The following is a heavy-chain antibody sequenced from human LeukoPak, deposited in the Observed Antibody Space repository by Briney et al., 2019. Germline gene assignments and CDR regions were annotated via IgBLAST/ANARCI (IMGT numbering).Heavy chain of an antibody. CDR2: FDPEDGET. J-gene: IGHJ4*02. Sequence: ASVKVSCKVSGYTLTELSMHWVRQAPGKGLEWMGGFDPEDGETIYAQKFQGRVTMTEDTSTDTAYMELSSLRSEDTAVYYCATGNYDFWSGYRTYDYWGQGTLVIVSS. D-gene: IGHD3-3*01. CDR3: ATGNYDFWSGYRTYDY. V-gene: IGHV1-24*01. CDR1: GYTLTELS.